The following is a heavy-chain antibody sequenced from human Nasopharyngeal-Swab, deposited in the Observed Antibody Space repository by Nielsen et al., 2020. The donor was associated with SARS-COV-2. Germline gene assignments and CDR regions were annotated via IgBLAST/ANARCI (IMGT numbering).Heavy chain of an antibody. J-gene: IGHJ5*02. V-gene: IGHV4-38-2*01. CDR3: ARQIWSGSHLVWRHNNWFDP. D-gene: IGHD3-3*01. CDR2: IYHSGST. CDR1: SYSPSTGYY. Sequence: SETLSPTCALSSYSPSTGYYWGWIRQPPGKGLEWIGSIYHSGSTYYNPSLKSRVTISVDTSKNQFSLKLSSVTAADTAVYYCARQIWSGSHLVWRHNNWFDPWGQGTLVTVSS.